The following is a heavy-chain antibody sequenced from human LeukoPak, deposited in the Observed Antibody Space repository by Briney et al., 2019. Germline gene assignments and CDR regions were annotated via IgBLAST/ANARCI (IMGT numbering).Heavy chain of an antibody. V-gene: IGHV3-23*01. CDR2: ISGSGGST. CDR3: AKAQAVAGGRWFDP. CDR1: GFTFSSYA. Sequence: GGSLRLSCAASGFTFSSYAMSWVRQAPGKGLEWVSAISGSGGSTYYADSVKGRFTISRDNYKNTLYLQMNILRAEDTAVYYCAKAQAVAGGRWFDPWGQGTLVTVSS. J-gene: IGHJ5*02. D-gene: IGHD6-19*01.